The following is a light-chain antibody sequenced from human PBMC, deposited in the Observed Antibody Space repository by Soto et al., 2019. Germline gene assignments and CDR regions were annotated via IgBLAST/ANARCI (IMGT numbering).Light chain of an antibody. CDR1: HIVTSNY. V-gene: IGKV3-20*01. Sequence: EIVLTQSPGTLSLSPGDRATLSCRASHIVTSNYLAWYQQKPGQAPRPLFFGASIRATGIPDRFSGSGSGTDFTLTISRLEPEDSAVYHCQQYGSSPTTFGQGTKVEIK. CDR3: QQYGSSPTT. CDR2: GAS. J-gene: IGKJ1*01.